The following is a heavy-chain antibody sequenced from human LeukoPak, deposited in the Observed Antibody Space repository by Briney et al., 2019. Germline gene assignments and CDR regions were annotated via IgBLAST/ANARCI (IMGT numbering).Heavy chain of an antibody. CDR2: IVVGSGNT. Sequence: GTSVTVSCKASGFTFTSSAVQWVRQARGQRLEWIGWIVVGSGNTNYAQKFQERVTITRDMSTSTAYMELSSLRSEDTAVYYCAAERSQYYFDYWGQGTLVTVSS. J-gene: IGHJ4*02. CDR3: AAERSQYYFDY. V-gene: IGHV1-58*01. CDR1: GFTFTSSA.